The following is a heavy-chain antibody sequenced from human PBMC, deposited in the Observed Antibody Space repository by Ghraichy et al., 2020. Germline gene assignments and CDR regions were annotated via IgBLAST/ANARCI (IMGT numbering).Heavy chain of an antibody. Sequence: LSLTCAASGFTSSSYALHWVRQAPGKGVEWVAVISEDGNTKFYADSVKGRFTTSRDNSKNTLYLQMNSLRPEDTADYYCARRRVGMNLPDALDLWGPGTMVTVSS. CDR2: ISEDGNTK. J-gene: IGHJ3*01. CDR1: GFTSSSYA. CDR3: ARRRVGMNLPDALDL. V-gene: IGHV3-30-3*01. D-gene: IGHD3-3*01.